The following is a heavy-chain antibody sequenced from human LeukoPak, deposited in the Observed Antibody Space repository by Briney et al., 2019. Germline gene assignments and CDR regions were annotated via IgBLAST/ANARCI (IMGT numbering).Heavy chain of an antibody. Sequence: PGGSLRLSCAASGFSFSYYNMHWVRQAPGKGLEWVAVIWYDGSNNYYADSVKGRFTISRDRSKNTLYLQMNSLRAEDTAVYCCARCSGGTCFPRGYMDVWGKGTTVTVSS. CDR3: ARCSGGTCFPRGYMDV. CDR1: GFSFSYYN. J-gene: IGHJ6*03. CDR2: IWYDGSNN. D-gene: IGHD2-15*01. V-gene: IGHV3-33*08.